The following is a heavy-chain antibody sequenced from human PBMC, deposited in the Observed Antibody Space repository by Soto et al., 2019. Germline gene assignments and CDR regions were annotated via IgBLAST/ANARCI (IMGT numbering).Heavy chain of an antibody. D-gene: IGHD6-19*01. Sequence: ASVKLSCKASGYTFTSYGISWVRQAPGQGLELMGWISAYNGNTKYAQKIQGRVTMTQXXXXXXTXIELRSLRSDDTAVYYCAIQRPYSSGWYDYWG. CDR3: AIQRPYSSGWYDY. J-gene: IGHJ5*01. V-gene: IGHV1-18*01. CDR1: GYTFTSYG. CDR2: ISAYNGNT.